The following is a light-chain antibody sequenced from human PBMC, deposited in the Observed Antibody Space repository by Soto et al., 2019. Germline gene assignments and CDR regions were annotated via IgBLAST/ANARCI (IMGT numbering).Light chain of an antibody. CDR1: QSISIS. Sequence: DIQLTQSPSTLSASVGDRVTITCRASQSISISLAWYQQKPGKAPNLLIYKASSLESGVPSRFSGSGSGTEFTLSISSLQPDDFATYYCQQYQSYPVTFGGGTTLEIK. J-gene: IGKJ4*01. CDR3: QQYQSYPVT. V-gene: IGKV1-5*03. CDR2: KAS.